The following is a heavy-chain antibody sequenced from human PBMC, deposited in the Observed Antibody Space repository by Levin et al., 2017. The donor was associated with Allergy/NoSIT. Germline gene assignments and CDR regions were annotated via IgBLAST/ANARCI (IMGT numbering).Heavy chain of an antibody. J-gene: IGHJ3*02. D-gene: IGHD6-13*01. Sequence: GESLKISCAASGFTFSSYAMSWVRQAPGKGLEWVSAISGSGGSTYYADSVKGRFTISRDNSKNTLYLQMNSLRAEDTAVYYCAKWSIAARIDAFDIWGQGTMVTVSS. CDR2: ISGSGGST. CDR3: AKWSIAARIDAFDI. V-gene: IGHV3-23*01. CDR1: GFTFSSYA.